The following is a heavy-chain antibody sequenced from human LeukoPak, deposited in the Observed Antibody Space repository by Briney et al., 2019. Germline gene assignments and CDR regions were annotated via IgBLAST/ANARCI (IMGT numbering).Heavy chain of an antibody. CDR2: ISYDGSNK. Sequence: GRSLRLSCAASGFTFSSYAMHWVRQAPGKGLEWVAVISYDGSNKYYADSVKGRFTISRDNSKNTLYLQMNSLKTEDTAVYYCTTGGGGYIIDYWGQGTLVTVSS. D-gene: IGHD5-12*01. CDR1: GFTFSSYA. CDR3: TTGGGGYIIDY. J-gene: IGHJ4*02. V-gene: IGHV3-30*04.